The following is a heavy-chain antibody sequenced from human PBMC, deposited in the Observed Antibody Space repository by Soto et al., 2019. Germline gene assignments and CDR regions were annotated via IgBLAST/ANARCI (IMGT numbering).Heavy chain of an antibody. CDR2: ISASGSRT. D-gene: IGHD4-17*01. Sequence: EVQLLESGGGLVQPGGSLTLSCAASGFTFNNYAMSWVHQAPGKGLEWVSGISASGSRTFYADSVKGRFTVSRDFSKNTLSLQMDSLRAEDTAVYFCGKDPNGDYVGGFEFWGPGTMVTVSS. CDR1: GFTFNNYA. J-gene: IGHJ3*01. V-gene: IGHV3-23*01. CDR3: GKDPNGDYVGGFEF.